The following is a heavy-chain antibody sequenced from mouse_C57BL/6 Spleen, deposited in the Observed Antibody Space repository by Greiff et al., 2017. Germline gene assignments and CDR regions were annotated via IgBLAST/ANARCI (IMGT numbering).Heavy chain of an antibody. Sequence: QVQLKQSGAELVRPGASVTLSCKASGYTFTDYEMHWVKQTPVHGLEWIGAIDPETGGTAYNQKFKGKAILTADKSSSTAYMELRSLTSEASAVYYCTRWGSWYLDVWGTGTTVTVSS. CDR2: IDPETGGT. CDR1: GYTFTDYE. CDR3: TRWGSWYLDV. V-gene: IGHV1-15*01. J-gene: IGHJ1*03. D-gene: IGHD3-1*01.